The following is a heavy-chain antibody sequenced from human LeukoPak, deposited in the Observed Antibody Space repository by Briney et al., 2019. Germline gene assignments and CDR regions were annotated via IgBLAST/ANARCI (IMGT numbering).Heavy chain of an antibody. Sequence: GGSLRLSCAASGFTFSSSAMSWVRQAPGKGLEWVGRSRNEANAYTTDYAASVKGRFTISRDDSKNSLYLQMNSLKTEDTAVYYCARVNGVYWYFDLWCRGTLVTVSS. CDR1: GFTFSSSA. V-gene: IGHV3-72*01. CDR2: SRNEANAYTT. D-gene: IGHD3-10*01. J-gene: IGHJ2*01. CDR3: ARVNGVYWYFDL.